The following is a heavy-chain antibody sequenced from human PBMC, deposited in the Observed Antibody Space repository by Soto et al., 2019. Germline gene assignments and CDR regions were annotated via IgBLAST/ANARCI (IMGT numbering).Heavy chain of an antibody. CDR3: ARDQDSSDTTPFDY. CDR1: GFTFSSYS. Sequence: LRLSCAASGFTFSSYSMNWVRQAPGKGLEWVSSISSSSSYIYYADSVKGRFTISRDNAKNSLYLQMNSLRAEDTAVYYCARDQDSSDTTPFDYWGQGTLVTVSS. J-gene: IGHJ4*02. D-gene: IGHD6-25*01. CDR2: ISSSSSYI. V-gene: IGHV3-21*01.